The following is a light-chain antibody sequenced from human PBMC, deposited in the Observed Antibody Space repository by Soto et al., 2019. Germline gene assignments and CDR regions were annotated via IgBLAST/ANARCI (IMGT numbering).Light chain of an antibody. J-gene: IGKJ4*01. CDR2: GAS. Sequence: EIVMTQSPATLSVSPGERATLSCRASQSVSSNLAWYQQKPGQAPRLLIYGASTRATDIAARFSGSGSGTEFTLTISSLQSEDFAVYYCQQYNNWPLTFGGGTKVAIK. CDR3: QQYNNWPLT. CDR1: QSVSSN. V-gene: IGKV3D-15*01.